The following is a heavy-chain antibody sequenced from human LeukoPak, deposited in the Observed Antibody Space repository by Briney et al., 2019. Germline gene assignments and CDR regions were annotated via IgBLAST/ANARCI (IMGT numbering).Heavy chain of an antibody. CDR2: ISGSGGST. V-gene: IGHV3-23*01. CDR1: GFTFSSYA. CDR3: AKDRDCSGGSCYSDY. D-gene: IGHD2-15*01. Sequence: GASLRLSCAASGFTFSSYAMSWVRQAPGQELEWVSAISGSGGSTYYADSGKGRFTISRDNSKNTLYLQMNSLRAEDTAVYYCAKDRDCSGGSCYSDYWGQGTLVTVSS. J-gene: IGHJ4*02.